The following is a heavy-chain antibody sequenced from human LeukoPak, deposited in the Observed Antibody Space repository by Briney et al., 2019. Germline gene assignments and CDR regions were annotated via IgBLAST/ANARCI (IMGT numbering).Heavy chain of an antibody. V-gene: IGHV4-39*01. CDR1: GGSISSSSAY. Sequence: SETLSLTCTVSGGSISSSSAYWGWIRQPPGKGLEWIGSIYYRKNTYYNPSLKSRVTISADTSKNQFSLTLGSVSATDTAVYYCSTPRGFSYGYFDYWGQGTLVTVSS. J-gene: IGHJ4*02. CDR2: IYYRKNT. CDR3: STPRGFSYGYFDY. D-gene: IGHD5-18*01.